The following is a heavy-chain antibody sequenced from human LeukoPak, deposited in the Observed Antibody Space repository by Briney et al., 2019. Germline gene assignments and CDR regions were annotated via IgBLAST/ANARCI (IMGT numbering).Heavy chain of an antibody. D-gene: IGHD4-17*01. Sequence: SGGSLRLSCAASGFTFSSYAMSWVRQAPGKGLEWVSAISGSGGSTYYADSVKGRFTISRDNSKNTLYLQMNSLRAEDTAVYYCATVDGDLPYYMNDWGKGTTVTVSS. CDR2: ISGSGGST. J-gene: IGHJ6*03. CDR1: GFTFSSYA. V-gene: IGHV3-23*01. CDR3: ATVDGDLPYYMND.